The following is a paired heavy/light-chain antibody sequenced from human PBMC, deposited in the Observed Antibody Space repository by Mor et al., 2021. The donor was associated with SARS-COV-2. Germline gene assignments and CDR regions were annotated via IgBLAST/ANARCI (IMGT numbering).Light chain of an antibody. V-gene: IGKV3-20*01. J-gene: IGKJ1*01. Sequence: EIVLTQSPGTLSLSPGERATLSCRASQSVYSTYLAWYQQKPGQAPRLLLYDASRRATGIPDRFSGSGSGTDFTLTISRVEPEDFAVYYCQQYGSSSWAFGQGTKVEIK. CDR3: QQYGSSSWA. CDR2: DAS. CDR1: QSVYSTY.
Heavy chain of an antibody. Sequence: EVQLVESGGDLVQPGGSLRLSCVASGFTFNVFWMSWVRQAPGKGLEWVANVKSSGGEKYYADSVKGRFTVSRDDAGNSLSLQINSLRAEDTAVYYCARVQRLGGSGAYFFDSWGQGTLVTVSS. D-gene: IGHD3-10*01. CDR3: ARVQRLGGSGAYFFDS. CDR2: VKSSGGEK. V-gene: IGHV3-7*01. CDR1: GFTFNVFW. J-gene: IGHJ4*02.